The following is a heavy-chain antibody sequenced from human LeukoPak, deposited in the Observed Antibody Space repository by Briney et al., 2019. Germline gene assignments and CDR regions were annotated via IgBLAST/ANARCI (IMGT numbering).Heavy chain of an antibody. CDR2: INQDGSDK. CDR1: GFTFSSYA. CDR3: VGGDY. V-gene: IGHV3-7*01. Sequence: GGSLRLSCAASGFTFSSYAMHWVRQAPGKGLECVANINQDGSDKYYVDSVKGRFTISRDNTKNSLYLQMNSLRAEDTAVYYCVGGDYWGQGTLVTVSS. J-gene: IGHJ4*02.